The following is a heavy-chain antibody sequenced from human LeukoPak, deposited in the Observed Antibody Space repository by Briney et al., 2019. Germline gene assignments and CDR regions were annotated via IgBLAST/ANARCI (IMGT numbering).Heavy chain of an antibody. V-gene: IGHV4-31*03. CDR1: GGSISSGGYY. Sequence: SETLSLTCTVSGGSISSGGYYWSWIRQHPEKGLEWIGYIYYSGSTYYNPSLKSRVTISVDTSKNQFSLKLSSVTAADTAVYYCARGHLGFTDGFDIWGQGTMVTVSS. CDR2: IYYSGST. CDR3: ARGHLGFTDGFDI. J-gene: IGHJ3*02. D-gene: IGHD2-15*01.